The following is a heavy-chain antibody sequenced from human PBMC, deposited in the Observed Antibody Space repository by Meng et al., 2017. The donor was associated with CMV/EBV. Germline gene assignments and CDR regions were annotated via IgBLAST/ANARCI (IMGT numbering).Heavy chain of an antibody. CDR2: ISYDGSNK. J-gene: IGHJ4*02. D-gene: IGHD3-16*01. CDR3: ARDVGEMGYFDY. CDR1: GFTFSSYA. Sequence: QVRLVGSGGGVVQPGRSLRLSCAASGFTFSSYAMHGVRQAPGKGLEWVAVISYDGSNKYYADSVKGRFTISRDNSKNTLYLQMNSLRAEDTAVYYCARDVGEMGYFDYWGQGTLVTVSS. V-gene: IGHV3-30-3*01.